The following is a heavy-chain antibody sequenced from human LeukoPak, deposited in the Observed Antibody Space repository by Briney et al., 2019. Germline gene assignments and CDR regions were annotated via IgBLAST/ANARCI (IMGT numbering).Heavy chain of an antibody. Sequence: RASVKVSCKASGSTFTSYYIHWLRQAPGQGLEWMAIINPSGGSTSYAQKFLGRVTMTTDTSTSTVYMDLNSLRSEDTAVYYCARSGSNWSCDSWGQGTLVTVSS. V-gene: IGHV1-46*01. D-gene: IGHD6-13*01. CDR3: ARSGSNWSCDS. J-gene: IGHJ4*02. CDR2: INPSGGST. CDR1: GSTFTSYY.